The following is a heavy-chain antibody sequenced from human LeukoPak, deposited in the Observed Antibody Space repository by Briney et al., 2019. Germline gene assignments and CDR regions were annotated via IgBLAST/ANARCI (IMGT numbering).Heavy chain of an antibody. CDR3: ARSGSYYGDAFDI. CDR2: IYYSGST. CDR1: GGSISSYS. V-gene: IGHV4-59*01. J-gene: IGHJ3*02. D-gene: IGHD1-26*01. Sequence: PSETLSLTCTVSGGSISSYSWSWIRQPPGKGLEWIGYIYYSGSTNYNPSLKSRVTISVDTSKNQFSLKLSSVTAADTAVYYCARSGSYYGDAFDIWGQGTMVTVSS.